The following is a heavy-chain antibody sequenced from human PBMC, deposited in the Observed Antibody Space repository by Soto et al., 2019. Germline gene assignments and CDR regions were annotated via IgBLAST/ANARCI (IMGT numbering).Heavy chain of an antibody. J-gene: IGHJ4*02. CDR1: GFIFSSYG. CDR2: ISYDGSNK. Sequence: QVQLVESGGGVVQSGRSLRLSCAASGFIFSSYGMHWVRQASGKGLEWVAVISYDGSNKYYADSVKGRFTISRDNSKNTLFLQMNSLRAEDTAVYYCAKDASYYASGSYSVGAPGDYWGQGTPVTVSS. D-gene: IGHD3-10*01. CDR3: AKDASYYASGSYSVGAPGDY. V-gene: IGHV3-30*18.